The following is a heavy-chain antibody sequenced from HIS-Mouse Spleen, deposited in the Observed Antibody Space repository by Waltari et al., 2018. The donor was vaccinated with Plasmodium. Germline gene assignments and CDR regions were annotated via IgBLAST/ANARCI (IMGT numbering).Heavy chain of an antibody. CDR2: IYSGGST. Sequence: EVQLVESGGGLVQPGGSLRLSGAASGFTVSSNYMSGVRQAPGKGLEWVSVIYSGGSTYYADSVKGRFTISRDNSKNTLYLQMNSLRAEDTAVYYCATPRVGGSYFDYWGQGTLVTVSS. J-gene: IGHJ4*02. CDR3: ATPRVGGSYFDY. D-gene: IGHD1-26*01. CDR1: GFTVSSNY. V-gene: IGHV3-66*01.